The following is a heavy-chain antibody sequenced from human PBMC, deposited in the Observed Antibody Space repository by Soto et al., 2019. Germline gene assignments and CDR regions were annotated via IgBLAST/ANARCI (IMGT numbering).Heavy chain of an antibody. J-gene: IGHJ5*02. CDR1: GGSFSGYY. V-gene: IGHV4-34*01. CDR2: INHSGST. D-gene: IGHD6-6*01. CDR3: AREAVGENSRSLS. Sequence: QVQLQQWGAGLLKPSETLSLTCAVYGGSFSGYYWSWIRQPPGKGLEWIGEINHSGSTNYNPSLKSRVTLSVDTSKEQFSLKLRSGTAADTAVYYWAREAVGENSRSLSWGQGTLVTVSS.